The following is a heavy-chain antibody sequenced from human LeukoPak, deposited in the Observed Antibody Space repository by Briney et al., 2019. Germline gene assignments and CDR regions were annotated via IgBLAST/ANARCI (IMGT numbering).Heavy chain of an antibody. Sequence: PGGSLRLSCAASGFTFSDYYMSWIRQAPGEGLEWVSYISSSGSTIYYADSVRGRFTISRDNAKNSLYLQMNSLRAEDTAVYYCARFSFPPHFDYWGQGTLVTVSS. CDR2: ISSSGSTI. D-gene: IGHD2/OR15-2a*01. CDR1: GFTFSDYY. J-gene: IGHJ4*02. V-gene: IGHV3-11*01. CDR3: ARFSFPPHFDY.